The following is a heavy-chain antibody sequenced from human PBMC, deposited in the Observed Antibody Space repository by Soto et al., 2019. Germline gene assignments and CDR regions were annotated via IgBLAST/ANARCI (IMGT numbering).Heavy chain of an antibody. J-gene: IGHJ4*01. CDR1: GFSLNTSGMG. D-gene: IGHD2-2*01. CDR3: AHTKIVVVPAASHNFDY. Sequence: SGPTLVNPTQTLTLTCTFSGFSLNTSGMGVGWIRQPPGKALEWLALIYWNDDKRYRPSLNSRLTIAKDTSKSQVVLTVTNVDPVDTATYYCAHTKIVVVPAASHNFDYWGQGILVTVSS. CDR2: IYWNDDK. V-gene: IGHV2-5*01.